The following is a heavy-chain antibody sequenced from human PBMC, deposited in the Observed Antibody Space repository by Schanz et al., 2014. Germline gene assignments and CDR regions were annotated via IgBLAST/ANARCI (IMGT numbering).Heavy chain of an antibody. CDR3: AKELRPGTERPRGNFDY. D-gene: IGHD1-7*01. V-gene: IGHV3-7*03. CDR2: IKQDGSEK. Sequence: EMQVVESGGGSVQPGGSLRVSCAASGFTFSNYWMSWVRQAPGKGLEWVANIKQDGSEKFYVDSVKGRFTISRDNAKNALYLQMNSLRAEDPDVYYCAKELRPGTERPRGNFDYWGPGALVTVSS. CDR1: GFTFSNYW. J-gene: IGHJ4*02.